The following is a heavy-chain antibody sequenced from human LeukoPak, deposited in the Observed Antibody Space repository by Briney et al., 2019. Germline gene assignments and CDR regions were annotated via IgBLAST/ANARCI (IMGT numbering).Heavy chain of an antibody. CDR1: GFTFSSYA. J-gene: IGHJ4*02. D-gene: IGHD2-15*01. Sequence: GGSLRLSCAASGFTFSSYAMSWVRQAPGKGLEWVAVISYDGSNKYYADSVKGRFTISRDNSKNTLYLQMNSLRAEDTAVYYCARAPTRYCSGGSCYLPFDYWGQGTLVTVSS. CDR3: ARAPTRYCSGGSCYLPFDY. CDR2: ISYDGSNK. V-gene: IGHV3-30-3*01.